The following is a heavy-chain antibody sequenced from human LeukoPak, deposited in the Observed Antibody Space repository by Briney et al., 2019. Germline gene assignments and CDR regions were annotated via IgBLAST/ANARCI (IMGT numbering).Heavy chain of an antibody. CDR2: ISSSSSYI. V-gene: IGHV3-21*01. D-gene: IGHD6-13*01. CDR3: ARVGQQLAAFDY. J-gene: IGHJ4*02. CDR1: GFTFSSYS. Sequence: TGGSLRLSCAASGFTFSSYSMNWVRQAPGKGLEWVSSISSSSSYIYYADSVKGRFTISRDNAKNPLYLQMNSLRAEDTAVYYCARVGQQLAAFDYWGQGTLVTVSS.